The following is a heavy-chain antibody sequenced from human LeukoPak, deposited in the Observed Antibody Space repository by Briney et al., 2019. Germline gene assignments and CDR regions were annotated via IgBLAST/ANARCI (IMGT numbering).Heavy chain of an antibody. CDR1: GASISSSTDY. CDR2: IYYNGNT. Sequence: SETLSLTCTVSGASISSSTDYWGWIRQPPGKGLEWIANIYYNGNTYYNPSLKSRVTISVDTSKNQFSLKLSSVTAADTAVYYCARSYNNRDWFDPWGQGTLVTVSS. D-gene: IGHD3-10*01. CDR3: ARSYNNRDWFDP. J-gene: IGHJ5*02. V-gene: IGHV4-39*07.